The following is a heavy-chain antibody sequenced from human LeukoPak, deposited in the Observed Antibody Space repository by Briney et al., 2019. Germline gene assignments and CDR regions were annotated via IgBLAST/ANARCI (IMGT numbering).Heavy chain of an antibody. CDR3: ARDLGGIFGVGDAFDI. V-gene: IGHV3-21*01. D-gene: IGHD3-3*01. Sequence: PGGSLRLSCAASGFTFSSYSMNWVRQAPGKGLEWVSSISSSSSYIYYADSVKGRFTISRDNAKNSLYLQMNSLRAEDTAVYYCARDLGGIFGVGDAFDIWGQGTMVTVSS. CDR1: GFTFSSYS. J-gene: IGHJ3*02. CDR2: ISSSSSYI.